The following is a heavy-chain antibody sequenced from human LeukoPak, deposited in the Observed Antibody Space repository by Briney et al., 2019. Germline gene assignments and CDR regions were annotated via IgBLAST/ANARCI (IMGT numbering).Heavy chain of an antibody. CDR2: IRSDGSVP. V-gene: IGHV3-74*01. D-gene: IGHD6-6*01. CDR1: GFTLRNYW. Sequence: GGSLRLSCTASGFTLRNYWMHCVPQFPGKRLVWVSRIRSDGSVPHYADSVQGRFTISRDNANNILYLQINSRRSEDTAVYYCARYSSSSGGAAYYLDYWGHGTLVTVSS. J-gene: IGHJ4*01. CDR3: ARYSSSSGGAAYYLDY.